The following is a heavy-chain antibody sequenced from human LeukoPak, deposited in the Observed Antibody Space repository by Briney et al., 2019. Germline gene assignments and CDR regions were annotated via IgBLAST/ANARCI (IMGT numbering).Heavy chain of an antibody. D-gene: IGHD3-10*01. CDR2: IYYSGST. Sequence: SETLSLTCTVSGGSISSSSYYWGWIRQPPGKGLAWIGSIYYSGSTFYNPSLKSRVTISVDTSKNQFSLKLSSVTAADTAVYYCAQYSGSYFGAFDIWGQGTMVTVSS. V-gene: IGHV4-39*01. CDR3: AQYSGSYFGAFDI. CDR1: GGSISSSSYY. J-gene: IGHJ3*02.